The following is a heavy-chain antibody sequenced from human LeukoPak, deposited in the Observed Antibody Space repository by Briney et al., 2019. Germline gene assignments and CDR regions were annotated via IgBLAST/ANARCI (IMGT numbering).Heavy chain of an antibody. CDR3: ASPPTRECSSISCPLSY. CDR2: IYPGDSDN. Sequence: PGESLKISCKCSGYSFTTYWIAGVRQMPGKGVEWMGIIYPGDSDNRYSPSFQGKVTISVDKSVSAAYLQWNSLKASDTAMYYCASPPTRECSSISCPLSYWGQGTLVTVSS. J-gene: IGHJ4*02. CDR1: GYSFTTYW. D-gene: IGHD2-2*01. V-gene: IGHV5-51*01.